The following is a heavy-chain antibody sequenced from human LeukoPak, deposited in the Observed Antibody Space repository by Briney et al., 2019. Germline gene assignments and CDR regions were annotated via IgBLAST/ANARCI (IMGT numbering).Heavy chain of an antibody. Sequence: PSETLSLTCTVSGGSISSYYWSWIRQPPGKGLEWIGYIYYSGSTNYNPSLKSRVTISVDTSKNQFSLKLSSVTAADTAVYYCARVYSPTYGDKESDAFDIWGQGTMVTVSS. V-gene: IGHV4-59*01. CDR1: GGSISSYY. J-gene: IGHJ3*02. CDR2: IYYSGST. CDR3: ARVYSPTYGDKESDAFDI. D-gene: IGHD4-17*01.